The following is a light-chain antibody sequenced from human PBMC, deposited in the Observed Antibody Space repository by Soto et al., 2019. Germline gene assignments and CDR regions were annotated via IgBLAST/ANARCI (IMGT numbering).Light chain of an antibody. CDR1: QSVSSSY. CDR3: QQYGSSSWT. CDR2: GAS. Sequence: VLTQSPRTLSLYPKKRDTLSCRASQSVSSSYLAWYQQQPGQAPRLLIYGASSRATGIPDRFSGSGSGTDFTLTISSLEPEDFAVYYCQQYGSSSWTFGQGTKVDI. V-gene: IGKV3-20*01. J-gene: IGKJ1*01.